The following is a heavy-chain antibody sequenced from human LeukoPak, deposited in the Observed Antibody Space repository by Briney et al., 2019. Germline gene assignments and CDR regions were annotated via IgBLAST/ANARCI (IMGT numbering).Heavy chain of an antibody. V-gene: IGHV1-69*05. J-gene: IGHJ5*02. CDR3: ARAQAGNYDWPLDL. Sequence: SVKVSCKAYGGTFSNYALSWVRQAPGQGLEWMGAIIPFLDTSNYPPKFQDRVTITTDESTSTAYMELSSLRSDDTAVYYCARAQAGNYDWPLDLWGQGTLVAVSS. D-gene: IGHD5-12*01. CDR1: GGTFSNYA. CDR2: IIPFLDTS.